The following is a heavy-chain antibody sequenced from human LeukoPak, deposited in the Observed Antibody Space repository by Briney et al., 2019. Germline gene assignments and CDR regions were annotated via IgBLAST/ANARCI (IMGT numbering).Heavy chain of an antibody. CDR2: IYYSGST. V-gene: IGHV4-59*01. Sequence: SETLSLTCTVSGGSISSYYWSWIRQPPGKGLEWIGYIYYSGSTNYNPSLKSRVTISVDTSKNQFSLKLSSVTAADTAVYYCARPSSVTIPGYYFDYWGQGTLVTVSS. D-gene: IGHD2-21*01. CDR3: ARPSSVTIPGYYFDY. CDR1: GGSISSYY. J-gene: IGHJ4*02.